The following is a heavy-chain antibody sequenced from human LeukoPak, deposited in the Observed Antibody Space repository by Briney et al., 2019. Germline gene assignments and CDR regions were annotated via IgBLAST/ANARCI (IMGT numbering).Heavy chain of an antibody. J-gene: IGHJ4*02. CDR3: AKELPPAAIHGPTFDY. CDR2: ISGSGGST. D-gene: IGHD2-2*02. V-gene: IGHV3-23*01. Sequence: GGSLRLSCAASGFTFSLSWMHWVRQAPGKGLEWVSAISGSGGSTYYADSVKGRFTISRDNSKNTLYLQMNSLRAEDTAVYYCAKELPPAAIHGPTFDYWGQGTLVTVSS. CDR1: GFTFSLSW.